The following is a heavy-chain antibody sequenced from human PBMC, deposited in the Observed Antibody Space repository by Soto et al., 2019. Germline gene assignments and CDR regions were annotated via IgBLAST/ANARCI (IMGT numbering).Heavy chain of an antibody. J-gene: IGHJ4*02. CDR2: IYYRGST. V-gene: IGHV4-39*01. CDR1: GASISSSRYY. D-gene: IGHD2-2*01. Sequence: SETLSLTCTVSGASISSSRYYWGWVRHPPGKGLEGIGSIYYRGSTYYSPSLKSRVTISVDTSKNQFSLKLSSVTAADTAVYYCARHLHPTTGYCPSTSCYHFDYWGQGTLVTVSS. CDR3: ARHLHPTTGYCPSTSCYHFDY.